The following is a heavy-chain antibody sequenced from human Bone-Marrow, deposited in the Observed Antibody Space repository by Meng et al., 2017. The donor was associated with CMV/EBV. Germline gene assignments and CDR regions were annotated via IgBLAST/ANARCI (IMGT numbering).Heavy chain of an antibody. CDR3: AGAKGGTYYYGMHV. Sequence: SVKVSCKASGGTFSSYAISWVRQAPGQGLEWMGGIIPILGIANYAQKFQGRVTITADKPTSTAYMELSSLRSEDTAVYYCAGAKGGTYYYGMHVWGQGTTVTVSS. J-gene: IGHJ6*02. V-gene: IGHV1-69*10. CDR2: IIPILGIA. CDR1: GGTFSSYA. D-gene: IGHD3-16*01.